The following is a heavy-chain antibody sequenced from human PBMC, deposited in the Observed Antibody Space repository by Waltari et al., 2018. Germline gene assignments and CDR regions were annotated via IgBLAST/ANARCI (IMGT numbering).Heavy chain of an antibody. Sequence: QVQLVQSGAEVKKPGSSVKVSCKASGGTFSSYAISWVRQAPGQGLGWMGGIIPIFGTANYAQKFQGRVTITADESTSTAYMELSSLRSEDTAVYYCARREYYYDSSGYYRYNWFDPWGQGTLVTVSS. J-gene: IGHJ5*02. D-gene: IGHD3-22*01. CDR3: ARREYYYDSSGYYRYNWFDP. CDR2: IIPIFGTA. CDR1: GGTFSSYA. V-gene: IGHV1-69*12.